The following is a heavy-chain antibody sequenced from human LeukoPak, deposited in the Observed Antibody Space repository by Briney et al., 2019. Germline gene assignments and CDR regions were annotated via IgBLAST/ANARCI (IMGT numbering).Heavy chain of an antibody. CDR2: IYYSGST. CDR1: GGSISSYY. CDR3: ARHTSPRIFRFDP. V-gene: IGHV4-59*01. J-gene: IGHJ5*02. D-gene: IGHD2-15*01. Sequence: SETLSLTCTVSGGSISSYYWSWIRQPPGKGLEWIGYIYYSGSTNYNPSLKSRVTISVDTSKNQFSLKLSSVTAADTAVYYCARHTSPRIFRFDPWGQGTLVTVSS.